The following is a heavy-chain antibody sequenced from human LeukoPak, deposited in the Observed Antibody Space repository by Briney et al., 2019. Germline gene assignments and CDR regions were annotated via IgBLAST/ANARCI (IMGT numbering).Heavy chain of an antibody. CDR3: ATKQWLAPPPDS. CDR2: INTDGTVT. D-gene: IGHD6-19*01. V-gene: IGHV3-74*01. CDR1: GFTFNKYW. J-gene: IGHJ4*02. Sequence: QAGGSLSLSCAASGFTFNKYWMLWLRQAPGKGLESVSRINTDGTVTTYADSVKGRFTVSRDNADNTMFLQMNSVRDEDTAVYYCATKQWLAPPPDSWGQGTPVTVSS.